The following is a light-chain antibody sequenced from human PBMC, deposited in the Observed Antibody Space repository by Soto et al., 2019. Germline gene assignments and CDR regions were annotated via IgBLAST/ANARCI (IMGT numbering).Light chain of an antibody. V-gene: IGKV1-39*01. J-gene: IGKJ5*01. CDR1: QSIRSY. CDR2: AAS. CDR3: QHSHSTPRIT. Sequence: DIQMTQSPSSLSAVVGDRVTITCRTSQSIRSYLNWYQQKSGKAPKLLISAASNLQSGVPYRFSGSGSGTDFTLIISSLQPEDVATYYCQHSHSTPRITFGQGTRLEIK.